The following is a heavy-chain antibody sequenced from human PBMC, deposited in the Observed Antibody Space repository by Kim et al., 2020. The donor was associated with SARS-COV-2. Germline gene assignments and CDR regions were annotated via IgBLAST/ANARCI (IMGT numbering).Heavy chain of an antibody. CDR2: IIPIFGTD. CDR3: AREWNDSSGWSSTNPFDY. D-gene: IGHD6-19*01. J-gene: IGHJ4*02. V-gene: IGHV1-69*13. CDR1: GGTFSSYA. Sequence: SVKVSCKASGGTFSSYASSWVRQARVHGHEWMGGIIPIFGTDNYAQKFQGRVTITADESTSTAYMELSRLRSEDTAVYYCAREWNDSSGWSSTNPFDYWGQGTLVTVSS.